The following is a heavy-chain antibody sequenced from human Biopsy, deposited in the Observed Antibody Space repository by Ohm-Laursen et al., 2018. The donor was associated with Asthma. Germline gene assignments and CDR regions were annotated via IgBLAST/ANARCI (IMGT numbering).Heavy chain of an antibody. Sequence: ASVKVSCKASGYIFTSHAMNWVRQAPGQGLEWMGRINTNTGNPTYVQGFTGRFVFSLDTSVSTAYLQISSLKADDTAVYYCARGLLGMDVWGQGTTVTVSS. CDR1: GYIFTSHA. D-gene: IGHD2-15*01. CDR3: ARGLLGMDV. CDR2: INTNTGNP. J-gene: IGHJ6*02. V-gene: IGHV7-4-1*02.